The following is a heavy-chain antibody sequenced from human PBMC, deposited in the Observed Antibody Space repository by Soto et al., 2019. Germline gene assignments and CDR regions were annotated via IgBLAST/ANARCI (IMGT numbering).Heavy chain of an antibody. CDR1: GGSISSSSYY. J-gene: IGHJ6*02. CDR2: IYYSGST. D-gene: IGHD5-18*01. CDR3: ARHGPVDTAMVHYYYYYYGMDV. V-gene: IGHV4-39*01. Sequence: PSETLSLTCTVSGGSISSSSYYWGWIRQPPGKGLEWIGSIYYSGSTYYNPSLKSRVTISVDTSKNQFSLKLSSVTAADTAVYYCARHGPVDTAMVHYYYYYYGMDVWGQGTTVTVSS.